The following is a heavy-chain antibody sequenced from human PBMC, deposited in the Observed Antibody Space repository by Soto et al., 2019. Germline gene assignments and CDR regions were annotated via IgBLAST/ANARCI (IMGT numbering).Heavy chain of an antibody. CDR2: IYYSGST. CDR1: GGSISSYY. CDR3: ARGGWADY. Sequence: LSLTCTVSGGSISSYYWSWIRQPPGKGLEWIGYIYYSGSTNYNPSLKSRVTISVDTSKNQFSLKLSSVTAADTAVYYCARGGWADYWGQGTLVTVSS. J-gene: IGHJ4*02. D-gene: IGHD6-19*01. V-gene: IGHV4-59*01.